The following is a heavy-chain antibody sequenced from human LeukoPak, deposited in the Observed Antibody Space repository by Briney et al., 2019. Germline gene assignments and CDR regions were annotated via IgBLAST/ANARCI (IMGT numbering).Heavy chain of an antibody. D-gene: IGHD4-17*01. CDR2: INPNSGGT. V-gene: IGHV1-2*02. Sequence: ASVKVSCKASGYTFTGYYMHWVRQAPGQGLEWMGWINPNSGGTNYAQKFQGRVTMTRDTSISTAYMELSRLRSDDTAVYYCARGPVTIGNWYFDLWGRGTLVTVSS. J-gene: IGHJ2*01. CDR1: GYTFTGYY. CDR3: ARGPVTIGNWYFDL.